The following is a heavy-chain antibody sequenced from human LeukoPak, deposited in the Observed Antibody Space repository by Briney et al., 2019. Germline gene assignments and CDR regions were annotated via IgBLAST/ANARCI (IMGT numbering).Heavy chain of an antibody. D-gene: IGHD2-15*01. J-gene: IGHJ4*02. V-gene: IGHV3-48*03. CDR1: GFTFSNYE. CDR2: ISSRDSII. Sequence: PGGSLRLSCAASGFTFSNYEMNWVRQAPGKGLEWVSYISSRDSIIYYADDVKGRFTISRDNAKNSLYLQMTSLRAEDTAVYYCATGGACSGGSCYGYFDYWGQGTLVTVSS. CDR3: ATGGACSGGSCYGYFDY.